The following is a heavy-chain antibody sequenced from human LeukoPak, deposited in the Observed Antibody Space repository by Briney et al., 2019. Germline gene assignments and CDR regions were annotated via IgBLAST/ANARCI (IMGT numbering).Heavy chain of an antibody. CDR2: ISGSGGST. V-gene: IGHV3-23*01. Sequence: AGGSLTLPCAASGFPFRSYAMCWVRQAPGKGLEWVSAISGSGGSTYYADSVKGRFTISRDNSKNTLYLQMNSLRAEDTAVYYCAKDLSDCSSTSCYTPSGYWGQGTLVTVSS. J-gene: IGHJ4*02. CDR3: AKDLSDCSSTSCYTPSGY. CDR1: GFPFRSYA. D-gene: IGHD2-2*02.